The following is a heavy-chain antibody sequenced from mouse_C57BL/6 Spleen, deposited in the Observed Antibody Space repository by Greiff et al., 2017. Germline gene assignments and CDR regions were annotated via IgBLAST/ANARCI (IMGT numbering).Heavy chain of an antibody. Sequence: ESGPGLVKPSQSLSLTCSVTGYSITSGYYWNWIRQFPGNKLEWMGYISYDGSNNYNPSLKNRISITRDTSKNQFFLKLNSVTTEDTATYYCARDQLGRINYWGQGTTLTVSS. J-gene: IGHJ2*01. D-gene: IGHD4-1*02. CDR3: ARDQLGRINY. CDR2: ISYDGSN. CDR1: GYSITSGYY. V-gene: IGHV3-6*01.